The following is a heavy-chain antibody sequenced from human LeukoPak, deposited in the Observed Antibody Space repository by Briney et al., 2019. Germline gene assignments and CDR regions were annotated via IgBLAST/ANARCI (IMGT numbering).Heavy chain of an antibody. CDR3: ARGRGLASDY. V-gene: IGHV3-30*04. CDR2: ISYDGSNK. J-gene: IGHJ4*02. Sequence: GSLRLSCAASGFTFSSYAMHWVRQAPGKGLEWVAVISYDGSNKYYADSVKGRFTISRDNSKNTLYLQMNSLRAEDTAVYYCARGRGLASDYWGQGTLVTVSS. CDR1: GFTFSSYA.